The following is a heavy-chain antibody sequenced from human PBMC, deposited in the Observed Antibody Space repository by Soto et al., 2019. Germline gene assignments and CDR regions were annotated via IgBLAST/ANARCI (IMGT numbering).Heavy chain of an antibody. J-gene: IGHJ6*02. Sequence: QVQLEESGGGLVQPGRSLRLSCAASGFTFSTYSMHWVRQAPGKGLEWVAVVSSDGSRTYYADSVKGRFTISRDNSKNTVFMQMNSLRAEDTAVYYCARDVWHCGSNSCYFYGMDVWGQGTTVTVSS. V-gene: IGHV3-30-3*01. D-gene: IGHD2-2*01. CDR3: ARDVWHCGSNSCYFYGMDV. CDR2: VSSDGSRT. CDR1: GFTFSTYS.